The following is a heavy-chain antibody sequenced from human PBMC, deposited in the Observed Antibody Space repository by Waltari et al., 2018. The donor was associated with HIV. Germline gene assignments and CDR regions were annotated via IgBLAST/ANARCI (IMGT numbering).Heavy chain of an antibody. Sequence: QLQLQESGPGLVKPSETLSLTCTVSGGSISSSSYYWGWIRQPPGKGLEWIGSIYYSGSTYYNPSLKSRVTISVDTSKNQFSLKLSSVTAADTAVYYCVRLVVGVIDDAFDIWGQGTMVTVSS. J-gene: IGHJ3*02. CDR2: IYYSGST. CDR3: VRLVVGVIDDAFDI. V-gene: IGHV4-39*01. D-gene: IGHD2-21*01. CDR1: GGSISSSSYY.